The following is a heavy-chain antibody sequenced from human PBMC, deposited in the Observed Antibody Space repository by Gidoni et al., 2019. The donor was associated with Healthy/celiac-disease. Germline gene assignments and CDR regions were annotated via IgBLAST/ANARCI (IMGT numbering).Heavy chain of an antibody. J-gene: IGHJ5*02. D-gene: IGHD2-15*01. CDR2: IKQDGSEK. CDR3: ARDTAEKIYNWFDP. CDR1: GFTFSSYW. Sequence: EVQLVESGGGLVQPGGSLRLSCAASGFTFSSYWMSWVRQAPGKGLEWVANIKQDGSEKYYVDSVKGRFTISRDNAKNSLYLQMNNLRAEDTAVYYCARDTAEKIYNWFDPWGQGTLVTVSS. V-gene: IGHV3-7*01.